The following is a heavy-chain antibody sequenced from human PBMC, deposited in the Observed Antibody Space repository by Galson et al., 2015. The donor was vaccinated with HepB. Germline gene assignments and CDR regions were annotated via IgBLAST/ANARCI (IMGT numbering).Heavy chain of an antibody. D-gene: IGHD6-19*01. CDR3: AKDLAVAGLNYYYYGMDV. V-gene: IGHV3-30*18. CDR2: ISYDGSNK. J-gene: IGHJ6*02. CDR1: GFTFSSYG. Sequence: SLRLSCAASGFTFSSYGMHWVRQAPGKGLEWVAVISYDGSNKYYADSVKGRFTISRDNSKNTLYLQMNSLRAEDTAVYYCAKDLAVAGLNYYYYGMDVWGQGTTVTVSS.